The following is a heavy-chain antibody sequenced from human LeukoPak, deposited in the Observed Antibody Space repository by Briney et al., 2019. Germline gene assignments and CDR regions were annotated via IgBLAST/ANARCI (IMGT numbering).Heavy chain of an antibody. J-gene: IGHJ4*02. CDR3: SSTLDY. CDR1: GFTFTTYW. Sequence: GGSLRLSCAASGFTFTTYWMTWVRQAPGKGLEWVANIKQDGSDKYYVDSVKGRFTISRGNAKNSVYLQMNSLRAEDTAVYFCSSTLDYWGQGTLVTVSS. D-gene: IGHD2-15*01. V-gene: IGHV3-7*01. CDR2: IKQDGSDK.